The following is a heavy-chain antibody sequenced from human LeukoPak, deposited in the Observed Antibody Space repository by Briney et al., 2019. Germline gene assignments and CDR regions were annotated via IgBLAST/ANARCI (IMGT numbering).Heavy chain of an antibody. Sequence: GGSLRLSCVASGFTFTNHEMNWVRQAAGKGLEWVSYITTSGSTIYYADSVKGRFTISRDNAKNSLYLQMNSLRAEDTAVYYCVRDRDIAYLRADFWGQGTLVTVSS. J-gene: IGHJ4*02. CDR1: GFTFTNHE. D-gene: IGHD5-12*01. CDR3: VRDRDIAYLRADF. CDR2: ITTSGSTI. V-gene: IGHV3-48*03.